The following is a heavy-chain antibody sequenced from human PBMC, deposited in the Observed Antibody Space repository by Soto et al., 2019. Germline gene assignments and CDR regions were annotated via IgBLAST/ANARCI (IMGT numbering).Heavy chain of an antibody. CDR1: GGSISNYY. Sequence: SETLSLTCIVSGGSISNYYWSWIRQSPGKGLEWIGYIYYSGSTNYNPSLKSRVTISVDTSKNQFSLKLSSVTAADTAVYYCARLATYYYDSSGYTDNWFDPWGQGTLVTVSS. J-gene: IGHJ5*02. CDR3: ARLATYYYDSSGYTDNWFDP. V-gene: IGHV4-59*08. CDR2: IYYSGST. D-gene: IGHD3-22*01.